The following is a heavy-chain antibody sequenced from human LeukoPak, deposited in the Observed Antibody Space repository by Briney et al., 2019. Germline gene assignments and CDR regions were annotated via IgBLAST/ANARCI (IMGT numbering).Heavy chain of an antibody. CDR1: GYTFTGYY. D-gene: IGHD5-12*01. V-gene: IGHV1-2*02. Sequence: EASVKVSCKASGYTFTGYYMHWVRQAPGQGLEWMGWINPNSGGTNYAQKFQGRVTMTRDTSISTAYMELSRLRSDDTAVYYCARDPEGDVDMGDYYYMDVWGKGTTVTVSS. J-gene: IGHJ6*03. CDR2: INPNSGGT. CDR3: ARDPEGDVDMGDYYYMDV.